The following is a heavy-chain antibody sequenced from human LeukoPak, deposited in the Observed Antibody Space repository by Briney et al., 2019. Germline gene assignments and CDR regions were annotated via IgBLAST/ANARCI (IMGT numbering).Heavy chain of an antibody. Sequence: GGSLRLSCAASGFTFSSYSMNWVRQAPGKGLEWVSSISSSSSYIYYADSVKGRFTISGDNAKNSLYLQMNSLRAEDTAVYYCARPQGIAARSHYYYYMDVWGKGTTVTVSS. CDR2: ISSSSSYI. CDR1: GFTFSSYS. V-gene: IGHV3-21*01. D-gene: IGHD6-6*01. J-gene: IGHJ6*03. CDR3: ARPQGIAARSHYYYYMDV.